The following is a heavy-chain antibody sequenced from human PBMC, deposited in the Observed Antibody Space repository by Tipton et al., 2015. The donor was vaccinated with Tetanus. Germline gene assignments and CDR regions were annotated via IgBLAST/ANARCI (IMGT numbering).Heavy chain of an antibody. V-gene: IGHV4-31*03. Sequence: TLSLTCTVSGDSISSGPYSWSWLRQHPGKGLELIGYIYYSGTSYISPSLTRRVSIAVDTSRNQFSLNLTSVTAADTAVYYCARRSYCSSSRCLDAFDLWGQGTMVTVSS. CDR3: ARRSYCSSSRCLDAFDL. D-gene: IGHD2-2*01. J-gene: IGHJ3*01. CDR1: GDSISSGPYS. CDR2: IYYSGTS.